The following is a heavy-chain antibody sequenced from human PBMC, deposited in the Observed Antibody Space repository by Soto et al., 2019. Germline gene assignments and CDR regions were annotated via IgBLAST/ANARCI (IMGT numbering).Heavy chain of an antibody. CDR1: GGSISSYY. V-gene: IGHV4-59*01. CDR3: ASMIGDPVLSFDS. J-gene: IGHJ5*01. Sequence: QVQLQESGPGLVKPSETLSLTCTVSGGSISSYYWSWIRQPPGKGLEWIGFIFYSGSTSYNPSLQGRFTISIDTSEYQFSLKLNSVTAADTAVYYCASMIGDPVLSFDSWGQGTLVAVSS. D-gene: IGHD3-10*02. CDR2: IFYSGST.